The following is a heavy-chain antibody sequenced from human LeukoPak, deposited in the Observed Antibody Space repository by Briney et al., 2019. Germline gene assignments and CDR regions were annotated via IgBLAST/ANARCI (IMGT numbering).Heavy chain of an antibody. J-gene: IGHJ4*02. CDR2: IIPIFGTA. D-gene: IGHD3-22*01. CDR3: ARVGMISSPGFDY. V-gene: IGHV1-69*05. CDR1: GGTFSSYA. Sequence: SVKVSCKASGGTFSSYAISWVRQAPGQGLEWMGGIIPIFGTANYAQKFQGRVTITTDESTSTAYMELRSLRSEDTAVYYCARVGMISSPGFDYWGQGTLVTVSS.